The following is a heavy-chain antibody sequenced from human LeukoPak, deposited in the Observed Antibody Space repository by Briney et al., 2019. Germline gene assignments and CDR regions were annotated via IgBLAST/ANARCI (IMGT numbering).Heavy chain of an antibody. CDR2: IIPIFGTA. CDR3: ARDPIVVVPAAISPNFDY. D-gene: IGHD2-2*01. Sequence: GASVKVSCKASGGTFSSYAISWVRQAPGQGLEWMGGIIPIFGTANYAQKFQGRVTMTRDMSTSTVYMELSSLRSEDTAVYYCARDPIVVVPAAISPNFDYWGQGTLVTVSS. CDR1: GGTFSSYA. V-gene: IGHV1-69*05. J-gene: IGHJ4*02.